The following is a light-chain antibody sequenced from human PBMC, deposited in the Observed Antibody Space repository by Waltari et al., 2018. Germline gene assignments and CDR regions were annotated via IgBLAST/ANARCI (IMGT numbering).Light chain of an antibody. CDR2: SND. J-gene: IGLJ3*02. V-gene: IGLV1-44*01. CDR1: RFNIRSNP. Sequence: QSVLTQPPSASGTPGQRVTISCSGSRFNIRSNPVNWYQQLPGTAPKLLIYSNDQRPSGVPDRFSGSKSGTSASLAISGLQSEDEADYYCAAWDDSLNGHWVFGGGTKLTVL. CDR3: AAWDDSLNGHWV.